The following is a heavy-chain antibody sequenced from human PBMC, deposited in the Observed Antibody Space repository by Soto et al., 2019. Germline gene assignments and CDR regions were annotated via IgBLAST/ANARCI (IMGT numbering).Heavy chain of an antibody. V-gene: IGHV3-7*03. D-gene: IGHD3-9*01. CDR3: ARGEDWLLFSLQGVFDQ. Sequence: GGSLRLSCAASGSSISSHWMSWVRQAPGKGLEWVANINQDGTKIHYVDSVKGRFTISRDNAKNSLHLQLSSLRADDTAVYFCARGEDWLLFSLQGVFDQWGQGTLVTVSS. CDR2: INQDGTKI. CDR1: GSSISSHW. J-gene: IGHJ4*02.